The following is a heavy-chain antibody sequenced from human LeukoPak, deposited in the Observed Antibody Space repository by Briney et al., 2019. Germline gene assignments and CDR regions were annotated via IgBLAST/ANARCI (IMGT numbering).Heavy chain of an antibody. CDR2: IIPIFGTA. CDR3: ASCIAAAYNWFDP. D-gene: IGHD6-13*01. Sequence: SVKVSCKASGGTFSSYAISWVRQAPGQGLEWMGGIIPIFGTANYEQKFQGRFTITADDSTSTAYMELSSLRSEDTAVYYCASCIAAAYNWFDPWGQGTLVTVSS. J-gene: IGHJ5*02. V-gene: IGHV1-69*13. CDR1: GGTFSSYA.